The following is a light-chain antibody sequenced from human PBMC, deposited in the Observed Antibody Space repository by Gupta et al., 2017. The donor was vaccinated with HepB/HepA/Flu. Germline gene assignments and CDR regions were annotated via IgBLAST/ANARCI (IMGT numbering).Light chain of an antibody. CDR2: TAS. J-gene: IGKJ4*01. CDR3: QHTNSLPIT. CDR1: QDIRSW. V-gene: IGKV1-12*01. Sequence: DIQMTQSPSFVSATVGDRVTITCRASQDIRSWLAWYQQKPGSAPKLLIYTASTLQSGVPSRFSGSGSGTYFTLTISSLQPEDFATYYCQHTNSLPITFGGGTKVEIK.